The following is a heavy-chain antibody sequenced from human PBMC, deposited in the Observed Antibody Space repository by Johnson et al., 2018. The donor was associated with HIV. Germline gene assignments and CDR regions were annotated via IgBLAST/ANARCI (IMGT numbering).Heavy chain of an antibody. Sequence: VQLVESGGGLVKPGGSLRLSCAASGFTFSTYDMHWVRQVTGKGLEWVSGITTAGDTYYPGSVKGRFTISRDNSKNTLYLQLNSLRTEDTAVYYCAKHMWGFRYTGYDRDVFDVWGQGTMVTVSS. J-gene: IGHJ3*01. D-gene: IGHD5-12*01. CDR3: AKHMWGFRYTGYDRDVFDV. CDR1: GFTFSTYD. CDR2: ITTAGDT. V-gene: IGHV3-13*01.